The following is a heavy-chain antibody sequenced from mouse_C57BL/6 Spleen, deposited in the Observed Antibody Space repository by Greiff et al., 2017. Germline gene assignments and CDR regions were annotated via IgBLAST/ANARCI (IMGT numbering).Heavy chain of an antibody. CDR3: ARGGDGYYHWYFEV. J-gene: IGHJ1*03. D-gene: IGHD2-3*01. CDR1: GYSITSGYD. Sequence: EVKVEESGPGMVKPSQSLSLTCTVTGYSITSGYDWHWIRHFPGNKLEWMGYISYSGSTNYNPSLKSRISITHDTSKNHFFLKLNSVTTEDTATYYCARGGDGYYHWYFEVWGTGTTVTVSS. CDR2: ISYSGST. V-gene: IGHV3-1*01.